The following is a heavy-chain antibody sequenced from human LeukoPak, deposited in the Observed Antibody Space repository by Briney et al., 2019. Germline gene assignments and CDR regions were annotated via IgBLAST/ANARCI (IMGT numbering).Heavy chain of an antibody. CDR2: ISSSSSYI. D-gene: IGHD5-18*01. CDR3: ARGLRRGYTYVSY. J-gene: IGHJ4*02. Sequence: GGSLRLPCAASGFTFSSYSMNWVRQAPGKGLEWLSSISSSSSYIYYADSVKGRFTISRDNAKNSLYLQMNSLRAEDTAVYYCARGLRRGYTYVSYWGQGTLVTVSS. V-gene: IGHV3-21*01. CDR1: GFTFSSYS.